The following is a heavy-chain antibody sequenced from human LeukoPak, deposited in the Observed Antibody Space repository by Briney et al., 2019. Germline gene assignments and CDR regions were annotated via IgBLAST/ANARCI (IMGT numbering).Heavy chain of an antibody. CDR2: IYYTGST. CDR3: GRTEYYFDY. CDR1: GGSLSTDF. D-gene: IGHD3-10*01. V-gene: IGHV4-59*01. Sequence: SETLSLTCTVSGGSLSTDFWSWIRQPPGKGLEWMGYIYYTGSTNYNPSLKSRVTISVDTSKNQFSLKLSSVTAADTAVYYCGRTEYYFDYWGQGTLVTVSS. J-gene: IGHJ4*02.